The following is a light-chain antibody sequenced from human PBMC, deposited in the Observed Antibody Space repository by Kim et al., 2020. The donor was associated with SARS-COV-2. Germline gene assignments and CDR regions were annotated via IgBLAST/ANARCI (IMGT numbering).Light chain of an antibody. CDR1: SCLNVGTYR. CDR3: MIWHSSAWV. V-gene: IGLV5-45*01. CDR2: YKSDSDK. Sequence: LTCTLRSCLNVGTYRIYWYQQKPGSPPQYLLRYKSDSDKQQGSGVPSRFSGSKDASANAGILLISGLQSEDEADYYCMIWHSSAWVFGGGTQLTVL. J-gene: IGLJ3*02.